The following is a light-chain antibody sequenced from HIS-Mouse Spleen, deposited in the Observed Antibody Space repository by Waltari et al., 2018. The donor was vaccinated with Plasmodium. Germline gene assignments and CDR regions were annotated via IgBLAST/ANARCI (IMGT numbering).Light chain of an antibody. CDR3: QQYNSYST. J-gene: IGKJ1*01. V-gene: IGKV1-5*03. CDR2: KAS. Sequence: DIQMTQSPSTLSASVGARVPLTCRASQSISSWLAWYQQKPGKAPKLLIYKASSLESGVPSRFSGSGSGTEFTLTISSLQPDDFATYYCQQYNSYSTFGQGTKVEIK. CDR1: QSISSW.